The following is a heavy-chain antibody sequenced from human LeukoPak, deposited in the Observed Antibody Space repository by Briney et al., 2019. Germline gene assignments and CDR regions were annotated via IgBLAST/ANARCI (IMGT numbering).Heavy chain of an antibody. J-gene: IGHJ6*03. CDR2: VYYSGST. Sequence: SETLSLTCTVSGGSISSYYWSWIRQPPGKGLEWIGYVYYSGSTNYNPSLKSRVTISVDTSKKQFSLKLSSVTAADTAVYYCARAVAAPYYYYYMDVWGKGTTVTVSS. CDR1: GGSISSYY. V-gene: IGHV4-59*08. CDR3: ARAVAAPYYYYYMDV. D-gene: IGHD6-19*01.